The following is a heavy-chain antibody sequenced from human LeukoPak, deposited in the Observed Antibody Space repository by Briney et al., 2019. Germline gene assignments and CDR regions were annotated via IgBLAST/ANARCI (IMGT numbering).Heavy chain of an antibody. Sequence: SETLSLTCAVSGDSVTSGGYFWTWIRQLPGKGLEWIGSISNSGTTSYNPSLKSRVSISLDTSTNHFSLRLGSVTAADTAVYYCARDVVVTSSPDALDIWGQGTMVIVSS. CDR2: ISNSGTT. CDR1: GDSVTSGGYF. V-gene: IGHV4-31*11. J-gene: IGHJ3*02. CDR3: ARDVVVTSSPDALDI. D-gene: IGHD2-21*02.